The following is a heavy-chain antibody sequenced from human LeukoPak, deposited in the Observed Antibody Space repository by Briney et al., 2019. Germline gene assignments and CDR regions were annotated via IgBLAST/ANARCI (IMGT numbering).Heavy chain of an antibody. CDR3: VRCGSYCLDY. CDR2: IYHSGST. V-gene: IGHV4-4*02. D-gene: IGHD1-26*01. J-gene: IGHJ4*02. Sequence: SGTLSLTCAVSGGSISSSNWWSWVLQPTGKGLEWIVEIYHSGSTNYNPSLKSRVSISVDKSKNQLSLNLNSVTAADTAVYYCVRCGSYCLDYWGQGTLVTVSS. CDR1: GGSISSSNW.